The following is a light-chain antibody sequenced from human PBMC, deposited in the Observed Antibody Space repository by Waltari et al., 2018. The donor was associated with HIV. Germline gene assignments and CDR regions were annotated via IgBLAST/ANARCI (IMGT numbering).Light chain of an antibody. CDR1: SSNIGSNY. CDR2: RND. CDR3: ATWDDSLSGVL. V-gene: IGLV1-47*01. Sequence: SVLTQPPSASGTPGQRVTISCSGSSSNIGSNYVFWYQQVLGTAPKLLLYRNDQRPSGVPDRFSGSTSGTSASLAISGLRPEDEADYYCATWDDSLSGVLFGGGTKLTVL. J-gene: IGLJ2*01.